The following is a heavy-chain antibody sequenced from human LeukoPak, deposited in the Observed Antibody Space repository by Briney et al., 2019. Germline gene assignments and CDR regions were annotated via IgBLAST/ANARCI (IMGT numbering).Heavy chain of an antibody. CDR2: IYSGGST. CDR1: GFTVSSNY. V-gene: IGHV3-53*01. D-gene: IGHD3-9*01. J-gene: IGHJ4*02. CDR3: ARRLLTGYYEF. Sequence: GGSLRLSCAASGFTVSSNYMSWVRQAPGKGLEWVSVIYSGGSTFYADSVKGRFTISRDNSKNTLYLQMNSLRAEDTAVYYCARRLLTGYYEFWGQGTLVTVSS.